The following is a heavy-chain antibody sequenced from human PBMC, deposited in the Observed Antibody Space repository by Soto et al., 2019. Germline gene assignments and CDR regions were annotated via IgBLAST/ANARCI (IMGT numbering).Heavy chain of an antibody. CDR3: ARGASAPRTETKPNRGGMDV. V-gene: IGHV3-21*04. CDR2: ISSRSDYI. J-gene: IGHJ6*02. Sequence: PGGSLRLSCRASGLTFKGYTMNWVRQAPGKGLEWVSPISSRSDYIHYADSVKGRFTISRDNAENSLFLEFTSLRVDDTALYYCARGASAPRTETKPNRGGMDVWGQGTTVTVSS. CDR1: GLTFKGYT. D-gene: IGHD7-27*01.